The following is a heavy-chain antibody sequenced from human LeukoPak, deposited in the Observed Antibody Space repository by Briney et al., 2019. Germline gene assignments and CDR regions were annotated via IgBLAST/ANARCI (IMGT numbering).Heavy chain of an antibody. J-gene: IGHJ4*02. Sequence: ASVKVSCRTSGFTFTGYYVHWIRQAPGQGLEWMGRINPNSGETIYAERFQGRVTMTRDTSISTAYMELTSLRSDDTAVYYCAREPSQLWIDNWGQGTRVIVSS. V-gene: IGHV1-2*06. CDR2: INPNSGET. D-gene: IGHD5-18*01. CDR3: AREPSQLWIDN. CDR1: GFTFTGYY.